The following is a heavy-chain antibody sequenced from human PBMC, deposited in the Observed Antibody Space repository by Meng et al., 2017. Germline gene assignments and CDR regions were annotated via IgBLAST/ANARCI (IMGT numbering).Heavy chain of an antibody. CDR1: GFSLRTSGVG. D-gene: IGHD2-2*01. J-gene: IGHJ4*02. V-gene: IGHV2-5*02. CDR2: IYWDDNK. CDR3: AHRQDSSYDY. Sequence: QLPLKESGPNLGKPTTAPTLTCTFSGFSLRTSGVGVGWIRQPPGKALEWLALIYWDDNKRYSPSLKSRLTITKDTSKNQVVLTMTNMDPVDTATYYCAHRQDSSYDYWGQGTLVTVSS.